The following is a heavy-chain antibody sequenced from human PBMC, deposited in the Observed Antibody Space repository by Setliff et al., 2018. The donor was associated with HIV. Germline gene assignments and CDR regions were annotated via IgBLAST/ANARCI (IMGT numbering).Heavy chain of an antibody. D-gene: IGHD1-26*01. V-gene: IGHV4-59*01. CDR1: GASISSDT. CDR2: IYNSEMI. J-gene: IGHJ5*02. CDR3: ARGGTSSNWFDP. Sequence: TSETLSLTCIVSGASISSDTWSWIRQPPGKGLQWIGFIYNSEMINYNPSLKSRVSMSLDTSKNQFSLKLTSVTAADTAVYYCARGGTSSNWFDPWGQGTLVTVPQ.